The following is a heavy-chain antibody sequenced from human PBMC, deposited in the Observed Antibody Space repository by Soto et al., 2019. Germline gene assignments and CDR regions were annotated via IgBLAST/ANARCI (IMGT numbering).Heavy chain of an antibody. J-gene: IGHJ6*02. CDR1: GFTFSSYG. CDR3: AKDNDFWSGYPIAIYYYYGMDV. D-gene: IGHD3-3*01. V-gene: IGHV3-30*18. CDR2: ISYDGSNK. Sequence: GGSLRLSCAASGFTFSSYGMHWVRQAPGKGLEWVAVISYDGSNKYYADSVKGRFTISRDNSKNTLYLQMNSLRAEDTAVYYCAKDNDFWSGYPIAIYYYYGMDVWGQGTTVTVSS.